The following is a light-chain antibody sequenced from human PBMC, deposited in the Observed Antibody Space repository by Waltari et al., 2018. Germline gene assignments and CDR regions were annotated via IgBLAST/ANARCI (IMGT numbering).Light chain of an antibody. Sequence: DIQMSQSPSSVSASVGDRVTLTCRARQGISSRLAWYQQKPGNAPHLLISDSSSLHSGVPSRFSGSGSGTDFTLTISSLQPEDFATYYCLQVDSFPRTFGQGTKVEVK. J-gene: IGKJ1*01. V-gene: IGKV1-12*01. CDR2: DSS. CDR1: QGISSR. CDR3: LQVDSFPRT.